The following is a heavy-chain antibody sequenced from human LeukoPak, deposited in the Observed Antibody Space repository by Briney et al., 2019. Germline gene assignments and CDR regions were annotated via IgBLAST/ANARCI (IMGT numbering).Heavy chain of an antibody. CDR2: ISSGGDFT. V-gene: IGHV3-23*01. CDR3: VSGIYTSGWYFDY. D-gene: IGHD6-19*01. Sequence: PGGSLRLSCAASGFTFSSYVMSWVRQAPGKGLEWVSGISSGGDFTYYAESVKGRFTISRDNYKSTLYLQMNSLRAEDTAVYYCVSGIYTSGWYFDYWGQGTLVTVSS. J-gene: IGHJ4*02. CDR1: GFTFSSYV.